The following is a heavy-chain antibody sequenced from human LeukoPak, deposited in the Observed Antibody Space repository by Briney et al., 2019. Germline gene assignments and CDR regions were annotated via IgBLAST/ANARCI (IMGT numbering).Heavy chain of an antibody. CDR3: AKDRVVRGVFDY. CDR2: TSSSDAGT. Sequence: GRSLRLSCEVSGFPLSSYAMSWVRQAPGKGLEWVSATSSSDAGTYYADSVRGRFTISRDNSKNTLYLQMNSLRAEDAAVYYCAKDRVVRGVFDYWGQGTLVTVSS. CDR1: GFPLSSYA. V-gene: IGHV3-23*01. D-gene: IGHD3-10*01. J-gene: IGHJ4*02.